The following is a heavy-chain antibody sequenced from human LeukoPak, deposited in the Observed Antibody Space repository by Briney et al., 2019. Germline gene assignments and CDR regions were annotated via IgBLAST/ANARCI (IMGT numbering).Heavy chain of an antibody. CDR1: GFTFSSYG. V-gene: IGHV3-23*01. D-gene: IGHD6-13*01. J-gene: IGHJ4*02. CDR2: ISGSGGST. Sequence: GGSLRLSCAASGFTFSSYGMHWVRQAPGKGLEWVSAISGSGGSTYYADSVKGRFTISRDNSKNTLYLQMNSLRAEDTAVYYCAKVLRKKYSSSWYYFDYWGQGTLVTVSS. CDR3: AKVLRKKYSSSWYYFDY.